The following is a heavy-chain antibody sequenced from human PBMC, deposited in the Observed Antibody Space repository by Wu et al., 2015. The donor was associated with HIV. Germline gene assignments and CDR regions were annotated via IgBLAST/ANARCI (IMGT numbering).Heavy chain of an antibody. Sequence: CKASGYTFSGYYMHWLRQAPGQGLEWMGWTNPNSGGTNYAQKFQDRVTLTRDTSIATAYMEMSGLRSDDTAVYYCARDYYDVLTTYSHYFFDLWGQGTLVTVSS. CDR1: GYTFSGYY. J-gene: IGHJ4*02. CDR2: TNPNSGGT. CDR3: ARDYYDVLTTYSHYFFDL. V-gene: IGHV1-2*02. D-gene: IGHD3-9*01.